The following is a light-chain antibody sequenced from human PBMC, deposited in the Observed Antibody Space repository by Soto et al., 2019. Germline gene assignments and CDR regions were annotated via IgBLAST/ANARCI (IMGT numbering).Light chain of an antibody. CDR1: QNIHTN. J-gene: IGKJ5*01. CDR2: GAS. Sequence: DIVMTQSPATIAVSPGERATRSCRAGQNIHTNLAWYQQKPGQAPRLLFYGASTGATGLPARFSGSGSGTEFTLTISSLQSEEFAVYYCQKYNNWPRTVGKGTRLEIK. V-gene: IGKV3-15*01. CDR3: QKYNNWPRT.